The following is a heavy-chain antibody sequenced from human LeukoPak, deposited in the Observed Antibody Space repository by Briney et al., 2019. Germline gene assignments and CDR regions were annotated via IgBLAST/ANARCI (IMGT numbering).Heavy chain of an antibody. CDR2: IYISGST. CDR3: ARESNTNYAFDY. D-gene: IGHD2-2*01. Sequence: SETLSLTCTVSGGSISSHHWNWIRQPPGKGLEWIGYIYISGSTNYNPSLKGRVTISVATSKTQFSLHLSSVTAADTAVYYCARESNTNYAFDYWGQGTLVTVSS. J-gene: IGHJ4*02. V-gene: IGHV4-4*09. CDR1: GGSISSHH.